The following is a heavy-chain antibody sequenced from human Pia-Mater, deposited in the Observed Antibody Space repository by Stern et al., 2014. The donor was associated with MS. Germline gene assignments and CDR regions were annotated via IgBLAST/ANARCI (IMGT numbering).Heavy chain of an antibody. V-gene: IGHV4-31*03. D-gene: IGHD5-18*01. J-gene: IGHJ5*02. CDR3: ARGPLSYGYRWFDP. CDR1: GGSISSGGYY. CDR2: IYYSGST. Sequence: VQLVESGPGLVKPSQTLSLTCTVSGGSISSGGYYWSWIRQHPGKGLEXIGYIYYSGSTYYNPSLKSRVTISVDTSKNQFSLKLSSVTAADTAVYYCARGPLSYGYRWFDPWGQGTLVTVSS.